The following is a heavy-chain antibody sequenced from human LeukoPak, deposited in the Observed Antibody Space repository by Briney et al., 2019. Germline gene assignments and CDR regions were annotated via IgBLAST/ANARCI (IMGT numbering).Heavy chain of an antibody. V-gene: IGHV1-18*01. CDR1: GYTFTSYG. J-gene: IGHJ4*02. Sequence: GASVKVSCKASGYTFTSYGISWVRQAPGQGLEWMGWISAYNGNTNYAQKLQGRVTMTTDTSTSTAYMELMSLRSDDTAVYYCARGPPVVVVPRGTYFDYWGQGTLVTVSS. CDR2: ISAYNGNT. CDR3: ARGPPVVVVPRGTYFDY. D-gene: IGHD3-22*01.